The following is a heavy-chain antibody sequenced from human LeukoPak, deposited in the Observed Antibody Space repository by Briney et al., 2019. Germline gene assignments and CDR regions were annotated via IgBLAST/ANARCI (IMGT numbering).Heavy chain of an antibody. V-gene: IGHV1-2*02. J-gene: IGHJ4*02. D-gene: IGHD3-22*01. CDR2: INPNNGGT. CDR1: GYTFTGYY. Sequence: ASVKVSCKASGYTFTGYYMHWVRQAPGQGLEWMGWINPNNGGTNYAQKFQGRVSITRDASISTAYMELSSLRSDDTAVYYCARGSTHTTLIEMIIPPSGVWGQGTLVTVSS. CDR3: ARGSTHTTLIEMIIPPSGV.